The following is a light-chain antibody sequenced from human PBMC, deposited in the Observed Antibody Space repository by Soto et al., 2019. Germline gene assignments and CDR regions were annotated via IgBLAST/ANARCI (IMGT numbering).Light chain of an antibody. V-gene: IGKV3-20*01. CDR2: GAS. J-gene: IGKJ4*01. CDR1: QSVSSSY. CDR3: QQYGSSPLT. Sequence: EIVLRQSPVTLSLSRGERATRSCRASQSVSSSYLAWYQQKPGQAPRLLIYGASSRATGIPDRFSGSGSGTDFTLTISRLEPEDFAVYYCQQYGSSPLTFGGGTKVDIK.